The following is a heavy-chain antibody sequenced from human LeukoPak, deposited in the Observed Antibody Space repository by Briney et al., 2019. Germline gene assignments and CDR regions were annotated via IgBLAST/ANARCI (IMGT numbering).Heavy chain of an antibody. Sequence: SETLSLTCTVYGGSFSGYYWSWIRQPPGKGLEWIGGINHSGSTNYNPSLKSRVTISVDTSKNQFSLKLRSVTAADTAVYYCARVRYDFWSGYGSHTPNWFDPWGQGTLVTASS. CDR2: INHSGST. J-gene: IGHJ5*02. D-gene: IGHD3-3*01. CDR3: ARVRYDFWSGYGSHTPNWFDP. V-gene: IGHV4-34*01. CDR1: GGSFSGYY.